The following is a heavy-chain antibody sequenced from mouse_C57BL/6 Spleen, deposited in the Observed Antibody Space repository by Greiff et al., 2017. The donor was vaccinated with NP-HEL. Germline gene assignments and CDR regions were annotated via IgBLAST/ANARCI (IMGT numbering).Heavy chain of an antibody. CDR2: IDPSDSYT. CDR1: GYTFTSYW. D-gene: IGHD3-2*02. V-gene: IGHV1-50*01. Sequence: QVQLQQPGAELVKPGASVKLSCKASGYTFTSYWMQWVKQRPGQGLEWIGEIDPSDSYTNYNQKFKGKATLTVDTSSSTAYMQLSSLTSEDSAVYYCARSPRLTPLDYWGQGTTLTVSS. J-gene: IGHJ2*01. CDR3: ARSPRLTPLDY.